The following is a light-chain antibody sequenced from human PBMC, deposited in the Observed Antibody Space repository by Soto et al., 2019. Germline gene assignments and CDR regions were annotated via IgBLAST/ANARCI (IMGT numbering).Light chain of an antibody. CDR1: QSISSN. CDR3: QQYKNWLTWT. Sequence: SQSPCTLSLSTGERTALSCRASQSISSNFFAWYQQKPGQAPRLLIYDASTRATGIPARFSGSGSGTEFTLTISSLQSEDFAVYYCQQYKNWLTWTFGQGTKVDIK. V-gene: IGKV3-15*01. CDR2: DAS. J-gene: IGKJ1*01.